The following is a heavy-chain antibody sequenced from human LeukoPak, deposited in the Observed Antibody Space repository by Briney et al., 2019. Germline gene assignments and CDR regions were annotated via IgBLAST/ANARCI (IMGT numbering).Heavy chain of an antibody. Sequence: GGSLRLSCAASGFTFSSYAMSWVRQAPWKGLEWVSAISGGGGSTYYADSVKGRFTISRDNSKNTLYLQMNSLRAEDTAVYYCAKDRYYASGSSYGNAFDIWGQGTMVTVSS. J-gene: IGHJ3*02. V-gene: IGHV3-23*01. D-gene: IGHD3-10*01. CDR3: AKDRYYASGSSYGNAFDI. CDR2: ISGGGGST. CDR1: GFTFSSYA.